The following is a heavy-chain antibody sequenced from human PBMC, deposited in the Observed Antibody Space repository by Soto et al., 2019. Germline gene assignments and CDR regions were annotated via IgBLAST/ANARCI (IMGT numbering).Heavy chain of an antibody. D-gene: IGHD2-15*01. CDR1: GGSIINHY. J-gene: IGHJ4*02. CDR2: IHYTGST. CDR3: ARGGWSLDY. V-gene: IGHV4-59*11. Sequence: QVQLQESGPGLVKPSETLSLTCSVSGGSIINHYWSWIRQPPGKGLEWIGYIHYTGSTDYNPSLKSRLAISVDTSKNQSSLKLTSVTAADTAVYYCARGGWSLDYWGQGTLVTVSS.